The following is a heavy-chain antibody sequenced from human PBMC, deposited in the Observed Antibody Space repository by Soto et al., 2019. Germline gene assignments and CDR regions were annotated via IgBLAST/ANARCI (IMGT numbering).Heavy chain of an antibody. Sequence: QVQLQESGPGLVKPSQTLSLTCTVSGGSISSGDYYWSWIRQPPGKGLEWIGSIYYSGSTYYNPSLKSRVTISVDTSKNPFPLQLNSVTAADTAVYYCASRHSSPYFDYWGQGTLVTVSS. CDR2: IYYSGST. CDR1: GGSISSGDYY. J-gene: IGHJ4*02. CDR3: ASRHSSPYFDY. D-gene: IGHD6-13*01. V-gene: IGHV4-30-4*01.